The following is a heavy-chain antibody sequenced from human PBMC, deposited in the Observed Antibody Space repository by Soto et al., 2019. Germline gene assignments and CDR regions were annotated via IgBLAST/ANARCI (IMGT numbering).Heavy chain of an antibody. D-gene: IGHD3-22*01. J-gene: IGHJ3*02. CDR3: ARGYDSSGYHDDFDI. CDR2: INPNSGGT. Sequence: DSVQVSCKASGYTFTGYYMHWVRQAPGQGLEWMGWINPNSGGTNYAQKFQGRVTMTRDTSISTAYMELSRLRSDDTAVYYCARGYDSSGYHDDFDICGQGTMVTVSS. V-gene: IGHV1-2*02. CDR1: GYTFTGYY.